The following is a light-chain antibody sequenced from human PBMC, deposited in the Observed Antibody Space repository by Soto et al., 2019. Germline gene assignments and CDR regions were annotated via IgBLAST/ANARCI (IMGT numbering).Light chain of an antibody. CDR2: GAS. CDR3: QQYGSLPLS. CDR1: QSVGSD. Sequence: EIVMTQSPATLSVSPGARATLSCRASQSVGSDLVWYRQKPGQAPRLLIYGASSRATGIPDRFSGSGSETDFTLTISRLEPEDFALYYCQQYGSLPLSFGGGTKVDIK. V-gene: IGKV3-20*01. J-gene: IGKJ4*01.